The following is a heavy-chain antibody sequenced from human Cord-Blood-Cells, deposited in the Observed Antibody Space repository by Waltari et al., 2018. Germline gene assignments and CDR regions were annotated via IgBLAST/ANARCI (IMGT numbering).Heavy chain of an antibody. J-gene: IGHJ5*02. CDR1: GGSISSSIYS. CDR3: ARHEGMWFDP. CDR2: IYYSGST. V-gene: IGHV4-39*01. Sequence: QLQLQESGPGLVKPSETLSLTCTVSGGSISSSIYSWGWIRQPPGKGLEWIGSIYYSGSTYYNPSLKSRVTISVDTSKNQFSLKLSSVTAADTAVYYCARHEGMWFDPWGQGTLVTVSS. D-gene: IGHD3-10*01.